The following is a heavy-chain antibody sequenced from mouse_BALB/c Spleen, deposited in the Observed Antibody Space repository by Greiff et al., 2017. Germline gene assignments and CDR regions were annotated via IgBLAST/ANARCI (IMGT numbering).Heavy chain of an antibody. V-gene: IGHV1-14*01. CDR2: INPYNDGT. CDR3: ARDGSSSAWFAY. J-gene: IGHJ3*01. CDR1: GYTFTSYV. Sequence: VHVKQSGPELVKPGASVKMSCKASGYTFTSYVMHWVKQKPGQGLEWIGYINPYNDGTKYNEKFKGKATLTSDKSSSTAYMELSSLTSEDSAVYYCARDGSSSAWFAYWGQGTLVTVSA. D-gene: IGHD1-1*01.